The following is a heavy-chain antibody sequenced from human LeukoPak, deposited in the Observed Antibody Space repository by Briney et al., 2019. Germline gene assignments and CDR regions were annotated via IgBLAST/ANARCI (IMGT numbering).Heavy chain of an antibody. CDR2: ISGSGGST. CDR3: ANGYSGYDGPFDY. CDR1: GFTFSSYA. J-gene: IGHJ4*02. Sequence: PGGSLRLSCAASGFTFSSYAMSWVRQAPGKGLEWVSAISGSGGSTYYADSVEGRFTISRDNSKNTLYLQMNSLRAEDTAVYYCANGYSGYDGPFDYWGQGTLVTVSS. D-gene: IGHD5-12*01. V-gene: IGHV3-23*01.